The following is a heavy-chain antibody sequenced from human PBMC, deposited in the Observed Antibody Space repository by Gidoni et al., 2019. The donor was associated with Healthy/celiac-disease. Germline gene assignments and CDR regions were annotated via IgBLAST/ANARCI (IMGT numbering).Heavy chain of an antibody. D-gene: IGHD2-15*01. Sequence: VQLVQSGAEVKKPGSSVTVSCKASGGTFSSYAISWVRQAPGQGLEWMGGIIPIFGTANYAQKFQGRVTITADKSTSTAYMELSSLRSEDTAVYYCARTGGYCSGGSCYLFDPWGQGTLVTVSS. CDR2: IIPIFGTA. CDR3: ARTGGYCSGGSCYLFDP. CDR1: GGTFSSYA. V-gene: IGHV1-69*06. J-gene: IGHJ5*02.